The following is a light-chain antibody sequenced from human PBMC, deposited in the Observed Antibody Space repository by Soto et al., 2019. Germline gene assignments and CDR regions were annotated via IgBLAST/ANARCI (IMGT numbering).Light chain of an antibody. CDR1: QTIRSD. CDR3: LQTYSSPPYT. CDR2: SAS. J-gene: IGKJ2*01. V-gene: IGKV1-39*01. Sequence: DIQMTQSPSSLSASVGDRVTITCRASQTIRSDLSWYQQNAGKAPKLLIYSASTLQRGVPSSFSGSGSGTEFTLTISSLRSEDFATYYCLQTYSSPPYTFGRGTKLEIK.